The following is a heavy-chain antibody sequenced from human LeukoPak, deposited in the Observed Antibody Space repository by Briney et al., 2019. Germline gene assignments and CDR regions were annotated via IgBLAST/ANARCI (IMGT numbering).Heavy chain of an antibody. D-gene: IGHD3-22*01. CDR2: MNSDGSST. CDR1: GLTFSSYW. Sequence: GGSLRPSCAASGLTFSSYWMHWVRQAPGKGLVWVSRMNSDGSSTSYADSVNSRFTISIANDKNTVYLRMNNLTDEYTAVYCCAIESSGYSYYDYWGQGTLVTVSS. V-gene: IGHV3-74*01. J-gene: IGHJ4*02. CDR3: AIESSGYSYYDY.